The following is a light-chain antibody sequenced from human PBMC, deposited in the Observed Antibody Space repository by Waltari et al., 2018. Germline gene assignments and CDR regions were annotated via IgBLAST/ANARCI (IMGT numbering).Light chain of an antibody. J-gene: IGLJ2*01. CDR2: DDN. Sequence: SYELTQPPSASVSPGQTARITCSGAALPNKYAFWYQQKSGQAPVLIIYDDNKRPSGIPERFSGSSSGTMATLTISGAQVEDEADYYCYSTDSTGNHVVFGGGTKLTVL. V-gene: IGLV3-10*01. CDR1: ALPNKY. CDR3: YSTDSTGNHVV.